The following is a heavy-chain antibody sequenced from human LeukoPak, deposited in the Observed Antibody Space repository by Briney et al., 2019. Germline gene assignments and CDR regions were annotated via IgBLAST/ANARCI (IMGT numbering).Heavy chain of an antibody. Sequence: ASVKVSCKAAGYTFSVYYMHWVRQAPGQGLEWMGWINPNSGGTNYAQKFQGRVTMTRDTSISTAYMEPSRLRSDDTAVYYCARTNRELVTGFDYWGQGTLVTVSS. D-gene: IGHD6-6*01. CDR2: INPNSGGT. V-gene: IGHV1-2*02. J-gene: IGHJ4*02. CDR3: ARTNRELVTGFDY. CDR1: GYTFSVYY.